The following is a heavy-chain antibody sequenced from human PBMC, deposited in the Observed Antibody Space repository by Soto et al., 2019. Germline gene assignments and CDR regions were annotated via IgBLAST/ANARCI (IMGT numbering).Heavy chain of an antibody. Sequence: GGSLRLSCAASGFIFDDFTMHWVRLVPGKGLQWVSYINWDGRIAMYADSVKGRFTISRDNTNNHLYLQMNSLRSDDTALYYSAKDEGAAVESPGDWGHGTLVTVSS. CDR2: INWDGRIA. J-gene: IGHJ4*01. CDR3: AKDEGAAVESPGD. D-gene: IGHD6-13*01. V-gene: IGHV3-43*01. CDR1: GFIFDDFT.